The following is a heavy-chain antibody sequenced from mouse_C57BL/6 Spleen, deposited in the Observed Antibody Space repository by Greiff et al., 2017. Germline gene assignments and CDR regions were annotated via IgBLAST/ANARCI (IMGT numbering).Heavy chain of an antibody. CDR1: GFTFSNYW. CDR3: TGGGNPAY. J-gene: IGHJ3*01. CDR2: IRLKSDNYAT. V-gene: IGHV6-3*01. D-gene: IGHD2-1*01. Sequence: EVKVEESGGGLVQPGGSMKLSCVASGFTFSNYWMNWVRQSPEKGLEWVAQIRLKSDNYATHYAESVKGRFTISRDDSKSSVYLQMNNLRAEDTGIYYCTGGGNPAYWGQGTLVTVSA.